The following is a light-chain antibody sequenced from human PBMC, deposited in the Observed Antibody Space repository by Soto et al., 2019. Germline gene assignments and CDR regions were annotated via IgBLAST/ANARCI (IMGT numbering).Light chain of an antibody. CDR2: DAS. V-gene: IGKV1-5*01. CDR1: QSISSW. J-gene: IGKJ1*01. CDR3: QKYNSYSRT. Sequence: IQMTQSPSTLSASVGDRVTITCRASQSISSWLAWYQQKPGKAPKLLIYDASSLESGVPSRFSGSGSGTDFTLTISSLQPDDFAPYYCQKYNSYSRTFGQGTKVEIK.